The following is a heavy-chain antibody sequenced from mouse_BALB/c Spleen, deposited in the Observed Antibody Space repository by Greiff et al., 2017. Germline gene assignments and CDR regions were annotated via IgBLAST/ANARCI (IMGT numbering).Heavy chain of an antibody. Sequence: VQLQQSGAELVRPGALVKLSCKASGFNIKDYYMHWVKQRPEQGLEWIGWIDPENGNTIYDPKFQGKASITADTSSNTAYLQLSSLTSEDTAVYYCARWDYGYCGLAYWGQGTLVTVAA. D-gene: IGHD2-2*01. V-gene: IGHV14-1*02. CDR2: IDPENGNT. CDR1: GFNIKDYY. J-gene: IGHJ3*01. CDR3: ARWDYGYCGLAY.